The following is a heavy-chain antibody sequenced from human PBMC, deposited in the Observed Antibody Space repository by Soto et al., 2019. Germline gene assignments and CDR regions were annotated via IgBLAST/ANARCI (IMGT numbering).Heavy chain of an antibody. Sequence: PGESLKISCRGPGYTFTNYWIGWVRQMPGKGLEWMGIIFPGDSETRYSPSVQGQVTMSADKSISTAYLQGSSLKASDSAIYYCARKYYYGAGTLDYWGQGTLVTVSS. CDR3: ARKYYYGAGTLDY. CDR1: GYTFTNYW. D-gene: IGHD3-10*01. J-gene: IGHJ4*02. CDR2: IFPGDSET. V-gene: IGHV5-51*01.